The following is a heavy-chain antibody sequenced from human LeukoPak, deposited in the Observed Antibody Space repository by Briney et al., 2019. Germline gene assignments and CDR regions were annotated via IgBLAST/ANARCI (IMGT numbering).Heavy chain of an antibody. J-gene: IGHJ5*02. V-gene: IGHV4-4*07. Sequence: SETLSLTCTVSGGSISSYFWTWIRQPAGKGLEWIGRISTTETTHYSPSPKNRVNMSVDTSKNQFSLKMTSVTAADTAIYYCAREDSASGRGLGSWGQGTLVTVSS. CDR1: GGSISSYF. CDR2: ISTTETT. CDR3: AREDSASGRGLGS. D-gene: IGHD3-10*01.